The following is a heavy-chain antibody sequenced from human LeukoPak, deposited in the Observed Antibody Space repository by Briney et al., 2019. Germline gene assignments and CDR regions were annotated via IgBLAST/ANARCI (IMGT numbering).Heavy chain of an antibody. CDR1: GFTFSSYW. J-gene: IGHJ4*01. V-gene: IGHV3-7*01. Sequence: GGSLRLSCAASGFTFSSYWMSWVRQAPGKGLEWVANIKQDGSEKYYVDSVKGRFTISRDNAKNSLYLQMNSLRAEDTAVYYCVYCSGGNCFHTVRGWTYWGQGTLVTVSS. D-gene: IGHD2-15*01. CDR3: VYCSGGNCFHTVRGWTY. CDR2: IKQDGSEK.